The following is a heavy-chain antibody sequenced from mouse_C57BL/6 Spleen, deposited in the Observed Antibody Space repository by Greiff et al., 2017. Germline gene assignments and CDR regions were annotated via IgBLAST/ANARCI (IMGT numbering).Heavy chain of an antibody. V-gene: IGHV1-42*01. CDR1: GYSFTGYY. Sequence: EVQLQQSGPELVKPGASVKISCKASGYSFTGYYMNWVKQSPEKSLEWIGEINPSTGGTTYNQKFKAKATLTVDKSSSTAYMQLKSLTSEDSAVYYCARRYGGYYYAMDDWGQGTSVTVSS. CDR2: INPSTGGT. D-gene: IGHD1-1*01. CDR3: ARRYGGYYYAMDD. J-gene: IGHJ4*01.